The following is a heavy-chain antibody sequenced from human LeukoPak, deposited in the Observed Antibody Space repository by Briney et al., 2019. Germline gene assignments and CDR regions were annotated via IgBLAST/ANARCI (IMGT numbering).Heavy chain of an antibody. CDR1: GFTFSSYW. J-gene: IGHJ1*01. D-gene: IGHD6-19*01. Sequence: GGSLRLSCAASGFTFSSYWMHWVRQAPGKGLVWVSHINSDGSSTNYADSVKGRFTISRDSANNFLYLQMNSLRAEDTALYYCARAYKDRSLAGKKEFFQHWGQGTLVTVSS. CDR3: ARAYKDRSLAGKKEFFQH. CDR2: INSDGSST. V-gene: IGHV3-74*01.